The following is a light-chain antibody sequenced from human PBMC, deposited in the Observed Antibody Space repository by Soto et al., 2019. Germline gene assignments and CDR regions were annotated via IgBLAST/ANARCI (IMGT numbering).Light chain of an antibody. CDR2: EAS. V-gene: IGLV2-23*01. CDR1: SNDVGTYNL. Sequence: QSVLTQPASVSGSPGQSITISCTGISNDVGTYNLVSWYQHHPGKAPKLIIYEASKRPSGVPNRFSGSKSGNTASLTISGLHAKDEADYYCCSYGRSVVFGGGTKLPAL. J-gene: IGLJ2*01. CDR3: CSYGRSVV.